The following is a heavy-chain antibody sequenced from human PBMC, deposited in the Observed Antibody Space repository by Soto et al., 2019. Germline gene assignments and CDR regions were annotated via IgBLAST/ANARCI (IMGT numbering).Heavy chain of an antibody. CDR3: ATADGHSVGSV. CDR2: INPKNGVT. J-gene: IGHJ4*03. D-gene: IGHD2-8*01. Sequence: QVQLVQSGAAARKPGASVKISCKASGYTMNDHFLHWVRQAPGRGLERMGRINPKNGVTDKAQKFQDTDALTSDTFINTSYLPPNGLKSDETTVYCCATADGHSVGSVWGQGTLVSVSS. V-gene: IGHV1-2*06. CDR1: GYTMNDHF.